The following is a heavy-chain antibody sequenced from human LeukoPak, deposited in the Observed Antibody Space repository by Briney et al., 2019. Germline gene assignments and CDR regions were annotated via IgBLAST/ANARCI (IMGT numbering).Heavy chain of an antibody. V-gene: IGHV3-30-3*01. J-gene: IGHJ4*02. Sequence: GGSLRLSCAASGFTLSSYVMHWVRQAPGKGLEWVAIISYDGSNKYYADSVKGRFTISRDNSRNTLYLQMNNLRGEDTAVYYCARVSPRGWYAENDYWGQGTLVTVSS. CDR1: GFTLSSYV. CDR2: ISYDGSNK. CDR3: ARVSPRGWYAENDY. D-gene: IGHD6-19*01.